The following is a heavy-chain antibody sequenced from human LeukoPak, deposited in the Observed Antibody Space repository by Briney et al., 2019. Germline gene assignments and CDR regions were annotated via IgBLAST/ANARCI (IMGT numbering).Heavy chain of an antibody. Sequence: SGTLSLTCAVSGGSISSSNWWSWVRQPPGKGLEWIGEMNHSGSTNYNPSLKSRVTISVDTSKNQFSLKLSSVTAADTAVYFCARGFRGPNFDHWGQGTLVTVSS. CDR3: ARGFRGPNFDH. CDR1: GGSISSSNW. V-gene: IGHV4-4*02. D-gene: IGHD3-10*01. CDR2: MNHSGST. J-gene: IGHJ4*02.